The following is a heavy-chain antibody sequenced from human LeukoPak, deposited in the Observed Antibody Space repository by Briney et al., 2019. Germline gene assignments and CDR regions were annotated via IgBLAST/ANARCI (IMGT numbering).Heavy chain of an antibody. Sequence: PGGSLRLSCAASGFTFSNYGMHWVRQAPGKGLEWAAVIWYDGSNKYYADSVKGRFTISRDNSKNTLYLQMNSLRAEDTAVYYCAKDGDLTGTIDYWGQGTLVTVSS. D-gene: IGHD1-7*01. CDR1: GFTFSNYG. V-gene: IGHV3-33*06. CDR3: AKDGDLTGTIDY. CDR2: IWYDGSNK. J-gene: IGHJ4*02.